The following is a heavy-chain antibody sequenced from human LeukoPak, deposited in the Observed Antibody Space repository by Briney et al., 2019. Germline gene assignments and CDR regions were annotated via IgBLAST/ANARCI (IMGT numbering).Heavy chain of an antibody. Sequence: GGSLRLSCAASGFTFGTSWMDWVRQAPGKGLEWVANIKQDGSEKYYVDSVKGRFTISRDNAKNSLYLQMNSLRAEDTAVYYCAREEVYDILTGYYNVPDYWGQGTLVTVSS. CDR3: AREEVYDILTGYYNVPDY. D-gene: IGHD3-9*01. J-gene: IGHJ4*02. V-gene: IGHV3-7*01. CDR1: GFTFGTSW. CDR2: IKQDGSEK.